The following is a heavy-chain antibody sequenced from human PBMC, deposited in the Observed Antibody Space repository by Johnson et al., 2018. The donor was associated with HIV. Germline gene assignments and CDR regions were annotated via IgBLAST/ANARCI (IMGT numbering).Heavy chain of an antibody. CDR3: ARSSRYSAYDSDAFDI. CDR2: ISGSGGST. J-gene: IGHJ3*02. D-gene: IGHD5-12*01. CDR1: GFTFSSYA. V-gene: IGHV3-23*04. Sequence: VQLVESGGGLVQPGGSLRLSCAASGFTFSSYAMSWVRQAPGKGLEWVSAISGSGGSTYYADSVTGRFTISRDNSKNTLYLKMNSLRGDDTAVYYCARSSRYSAYDSDAFDIWGQGTMVTVSS.